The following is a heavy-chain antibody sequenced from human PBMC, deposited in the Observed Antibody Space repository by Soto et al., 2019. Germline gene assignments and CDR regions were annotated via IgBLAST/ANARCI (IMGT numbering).Heavy chain of an antibody. CDR1: GYTFANYG. V-gene: IGHV1-8*01. J-gene: IGHJ6*03. Sequence: ASVKVSCKASGYTFANYGVNWVRQATGQGLEWMGWMNPNTGNTAYAQKFQGRVTMTRNTSMNTAYMEVSSLRSADTAVYFCARAIREYTGYGEKHYYYMDVWGKGTTVTVSS. D-gene: IGHD5-12*01. CDR2: MNPNTGNT. CDR3: ARAIREYTGYGEKHYYYMDV.